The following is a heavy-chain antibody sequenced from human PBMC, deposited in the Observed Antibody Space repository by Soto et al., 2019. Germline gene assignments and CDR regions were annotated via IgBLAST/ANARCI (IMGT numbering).Heavy chain of an antibody. J-gene: IGHJ4*02. Sequence: EVQLLESGGGLVQPEGSLRLSCATSGFTFSSHAMSWVRQAPGKGLEWVSAISYSGSNTYYTDPVKGRFTISRDNSKNTLYLQMNSLRVEDTAIYYCAKRFTLFGEVKLSPDFDYWGQGTLVTVSS. D-gene: IGHD3-3*01. CDR2: ISYSGSNT. V-gene: IGHV3-23*01. CDR1: GFTFSSHA. CDR3: AKRFTLFGEVKLSPDFDY.